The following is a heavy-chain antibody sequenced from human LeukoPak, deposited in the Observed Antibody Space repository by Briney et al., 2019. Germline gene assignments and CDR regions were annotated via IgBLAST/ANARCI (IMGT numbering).Heavy chain of an antibody. J-gene: IGHJ5*02. V-gene: IGHV4-30-4*07. Sequence: PSETLSLTCAVSGGSISSGGYSWSWIRQPPGKGLEWIGYIYYSGSTYYNPSLKSRVTISVDTSKNQFSLKLSSVTAADTAVYYCARESSSYPNLYYYVDPWGQGTLVTVSS. CDR1: GGSISSGGYS. CDR3: ARESSSYPNLYYYVDP. D-gene: IGHD3-10*02. CDR2: IYYSGST.